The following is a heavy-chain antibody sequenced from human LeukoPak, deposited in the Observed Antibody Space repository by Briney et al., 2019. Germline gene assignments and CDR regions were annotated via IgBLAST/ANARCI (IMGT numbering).Heavy chain of an antibody. Sequence: KPSETLSLTCSVSGGSISTYYWSWIRQPPGKGLEWPGYIFYSGSTNYNPSLKSRVTISVDTSKNQFSLKLSSVTAADTAVHYCASHFYDSSYFDSWGQGTLVTVSS. CDR2: IFYSGST. CDR3: ASHFYDSSYFDS. D-gene: IGHD3-22*01. V-gene: IGHV4-59*01. CDR1: GGSISTYY. J-gene: IGHJ4*02.